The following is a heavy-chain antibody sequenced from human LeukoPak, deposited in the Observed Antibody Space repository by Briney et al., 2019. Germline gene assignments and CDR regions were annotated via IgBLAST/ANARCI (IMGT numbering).Heavy chain of an antibody. J-gene: IGHJ3*02. CDR2: ISAYNGNT. D-gene: IGHD3-22*01. CDR3: ARKGGPYYYDSSGYDAFDI. Sequence: GASVKVSCKASGYTFTSYGISWVRQAPGQGLEWMGWISAYNGNTNYAQKLQGRVTMTTDTSTSTAYMELRSLRSDDTAVYYCARKGGPYYYDSSGYDAFDIWGQGTMVTVSS. CDR1: GYTFTSYG. V-gene: IGHV1-18*01.